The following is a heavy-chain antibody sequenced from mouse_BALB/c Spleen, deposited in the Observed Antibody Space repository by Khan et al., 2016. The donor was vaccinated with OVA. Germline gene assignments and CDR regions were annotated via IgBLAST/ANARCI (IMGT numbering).Heavy chain of an antibody. Sequence: VQLQESGPGLVAPSQTLSITCTVSGFSSTNYGVNWVRQPPGKGLEWLGVIWAGGDTNYYSAIMSRMSISKDKSKSQVFLRMNSLQTDDTAVYNCATIFYDKRYYAMDYWGQGTSVTVSS. CDR3: ATIFYDKRYYAMDY. CDR1: GFSSTNYG. V-gene: IGHV2-9*02. CDR2: IWAGGDT. D-gene: IGHD2-4*01. J-gene: IGHJ4*01.